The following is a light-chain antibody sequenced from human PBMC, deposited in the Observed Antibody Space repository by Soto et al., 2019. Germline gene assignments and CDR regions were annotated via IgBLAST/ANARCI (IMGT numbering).Light chain of an antibody. CDR2: EVT. J-gene: IGLJ3*02. V-gene: IGLV2-14*01. CDR3: TSYTTSSTWV. CDR1: SSDVGFYNY. Sequence: QSVLTQPASVSGSPGQSITISCSGTSSDVGFYNYVSWFQQYPGKAPKLMIFEVTNRPSGVSDRFSGSKSDNTASLTISGLQVDDEAAYFCTSYTTSSTWVFGGGTKLPV.